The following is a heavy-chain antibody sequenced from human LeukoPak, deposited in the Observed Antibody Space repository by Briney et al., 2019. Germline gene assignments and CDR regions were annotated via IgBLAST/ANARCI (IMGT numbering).Heavy chain of an antibody. D-gene: IGHD6-19*01. CDR2: IYPGDSDT. Sequence: GESLKISCQGSGYSFTSYWIGWVRQMPGKGLEWMGIIYPGDSDTRYSPSFQGQVTISADKSTSTAYLQWSSLKASDTAMYYCARLRGSSGWYARHWGQGTLVTVSS. CDR1: GYSFTSYW. J-gene: IGHJ4*02. CDR3: ARLRGSSGWYARH. V-gene: IGHV5-51*01.